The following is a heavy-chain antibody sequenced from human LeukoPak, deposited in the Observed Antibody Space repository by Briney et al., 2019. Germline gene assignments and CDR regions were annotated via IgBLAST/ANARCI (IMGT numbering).Heavy chain of an antibody. D-gene: IGHD3-10*01. Sequence: SGTLSLTCAVSGGSISSSNWWSWVRQPPGKGLEWIGYIYYSGSTNYNPSLNSRVIISVDTSKNQFSLNLSSVTAADTALYYCVREYSRSGSYNYWGQGALVTVSS. V-gene: IGHV4-4*02. CDR1: GGSISSSNW. J-gene: IGHJ4*02. CDR3: VREYSRSGSYNY. CDR2: IYYSGST.